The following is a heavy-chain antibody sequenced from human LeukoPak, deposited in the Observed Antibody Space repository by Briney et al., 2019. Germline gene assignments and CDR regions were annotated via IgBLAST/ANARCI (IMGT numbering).Heavy chain of an antibody. CDR1: GYSFTSYW. Sequence: GESLKISCKGSGYSFTSYWISWVRQMTGKGLEWMGRIDHSDSYTNYSPSFQGHVTISADKSISTAYLQWSSPKASDTAMYHCARRGREYDSSGYYQTYDAFDIWGQGTMVTVSS. CDR3: ARRGREYDSSGYYQTYDAFDI. CDR2: IDHSDSYT. D-gene: IGHD3-22*01. J-gene: IGHJ3*02. V-gene: IGHV5-10-1*01.